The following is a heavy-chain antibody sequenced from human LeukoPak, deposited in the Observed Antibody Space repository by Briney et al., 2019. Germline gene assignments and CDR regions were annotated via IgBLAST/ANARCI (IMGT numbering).Heavy chain of an antibody. CDR1: GYTLTELS. Sequence: ASVKVSCKVSGYTLTELSMHWVRQAPGKGLEWMGGFDPEDGETIYAQKFQGRVTMTEDTSTDTAYMELSSLRSEDTAVYYCATHYGPESWFDPWGQGTLVTVSS. CDR3: ATHYGPESWFDP. CDR2: FDPEDGET. V-gene: IGHV1-24*01. D-gene: IGHD3-16*01. J-gene: IGHJ5*02.